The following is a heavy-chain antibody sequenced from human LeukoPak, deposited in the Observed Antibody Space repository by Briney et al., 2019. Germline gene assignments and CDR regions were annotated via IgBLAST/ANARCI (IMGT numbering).Heavy chain of an antibody. Sequence: PVGSLRLSCVVSQFNFGNAWMAWVRQAPGKGLEWVGRIKSKGDGEKTDYAAPLRGRFSMSRDDSKNTLFLQVNSLQIEDTAVYYCTTGLPGIHGDFDFWGQGTLVTVSS. D-gene: IGHD1-14*01. CDR1: QFNFGNAW. CDR2: IKSKGDGEKT. CDR3: TTGLPGIHGDFDF. J-gene: IGHJ4*02. V-gene: IGHV3-15*01.